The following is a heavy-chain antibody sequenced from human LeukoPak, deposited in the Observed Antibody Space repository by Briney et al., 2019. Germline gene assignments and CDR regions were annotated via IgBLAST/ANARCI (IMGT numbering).Heavy chain of an antibody. CDR2: ISPRGGST. Sequence: ASVKVSCKAFGYTFTSNYMHWVRQAPGQGPEWMGVISPRGGSTTYAQKFQGRVTITADKSTSTAYMELSSLRSEDTAVYYCASPIRLGELSLENDAFDIWGQGTMVTVSS. CDR1: GYTFTSNY. J-gene: IGHJ3*02. V-gene: IGHV1-46*01. CDR3: ASPIRLGELSLENDAFDI. D-gene: IGHD3-16*02.